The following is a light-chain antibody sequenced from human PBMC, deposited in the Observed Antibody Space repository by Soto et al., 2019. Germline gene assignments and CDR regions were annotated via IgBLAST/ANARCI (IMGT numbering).Light chain of an antibody. CDR1: SGSVSTSYH. V-gene: IGLV8-61*01. Sequence: QTVVTQEPSFSVSPGGTVTLTCGLSSGSVSTSYHPSWYQQTPGQAPRTLIYSTNTRSSGVPDRFSGSILGNKAALSITGAQADDESDYYCVLYMSSGISMFGEGTKLTVL. CDR3: VLYMSSGISM. CDR2: STN. J-gene: IGLJ3*02.